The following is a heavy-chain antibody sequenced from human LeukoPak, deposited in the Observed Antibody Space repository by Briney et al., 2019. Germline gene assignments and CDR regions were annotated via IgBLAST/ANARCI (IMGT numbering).Heavy chain of an antibody. J-gene: IGHJ4*02. D-gene: IGHD3-22*01. CDR2: ISYDGSNK. CDR1: GFTFSSYA. V-gene: IGHV3-30-3*01. CDR3: ARVGYDSSGYYHFDF. Sequence: GGSLRLSCAASGFTFSSYAMHWVRQAPGKGLEWVAVISYDGSNKYYADSVKGRFTISRDNSKNTLYLQMNSLRAEDTAVYYCARVGYDSSGYYHFDFWGQGTLVTASS.